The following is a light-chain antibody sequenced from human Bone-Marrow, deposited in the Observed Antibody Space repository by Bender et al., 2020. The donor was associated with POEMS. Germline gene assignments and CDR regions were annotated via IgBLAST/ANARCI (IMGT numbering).Light chain of an antibody. V-gene: IGLV3-25*03. CDR3: QSTDSSGTRWV. Sequence: SYELTQPPSVSVSPGQTARITCGGDVLAKQYVYWYQQKPGQAHVLVIYRDTERPSGIPERFSGSSSGSTVTLTISGVQAEDEADYYCQSTDSSGTRWVFGGGTNLAVL. J-gene: IGLJ3*02. CDR2: RDT. CDR1: VLAKQY.